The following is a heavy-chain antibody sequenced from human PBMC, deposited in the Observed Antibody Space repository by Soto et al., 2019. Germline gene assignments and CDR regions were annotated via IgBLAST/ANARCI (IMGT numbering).Heavy chain of an antibody. D-gene: IGHD5-12*01. CDR1: GGSFSGYY. Sequence: PSETLSLTCAVYGGSFSGYYWSWIRQPPGKGLEWIGEINHSGSTNYNPSLKSRVTISVDTSKNQFSLKLSSVTAADTAVYYCARTLWIPFDYWGQGTLSPSPQ. V-gene: IGHV4-34*01. CDR3: ARTLWIPFDY. CDR2: INHSGST. J-gene: IGHJ4*02.